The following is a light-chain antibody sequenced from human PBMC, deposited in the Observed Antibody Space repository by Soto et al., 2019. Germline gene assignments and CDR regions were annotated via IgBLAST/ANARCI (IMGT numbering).Light chain of an antibody. Sequence: AIQLTQSPSSLSASVGDRVTITCRASQGISSALVWYQQKPGKAPDLLIYDASTLETGVPSRFSGSGSGTDFTLTISSLQPEDFATYYCQQFNSFPRTFGQGTKLEIK. CDR3: QQFNSFPRT. CDR2: DAS. V-gene: IGKV1-13*02. CDR1: QGISSA. J-gene: IGKJ2*01.